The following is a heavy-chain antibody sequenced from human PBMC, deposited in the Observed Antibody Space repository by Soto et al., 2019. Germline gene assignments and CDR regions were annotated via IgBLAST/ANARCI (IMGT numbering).Heavy chain of an antibody. J-gene: IGHJ3*02. Sequence: GGSLRLSCTASGFTFGDYAMSWFRQAPGKGLEWVGFIRSKAYGGTTEYAASVKGRFTISRDDSKSIAYLQMNSLKTEDTAVYYCTGVDTAGTGAFDTWGQGKMVTVSS. V-gene: IGHV3-49*03. CDR3: TGVDTAGTGAFDT. CDR2: IRSKAYGGTT. D-gene: IGHD5-18*01. CDR1: GFTFGDYA.